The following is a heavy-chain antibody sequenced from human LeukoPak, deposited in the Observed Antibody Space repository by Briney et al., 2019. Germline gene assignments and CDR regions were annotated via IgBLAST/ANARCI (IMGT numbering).Heavy chain of an antibody. J-gene: IGHJ4*02. CDR2: IYYSGST. CDR1: GGSISSHY. V-gene: IGHV4-59*11. Sequence: SETLSLTCTVSGGSISSHYWSWIRQPPGKGPEWIGYIYYSGSTNYNPSLKSRVTISVDTSKNQFSLKLSSVTAADTAVYYCARDLRSYSGYHYYFDYWGQGTLVTVSS. D-gene: IGHD5-12*01. CDR3: ARDLRSYSGYHYYFDY.